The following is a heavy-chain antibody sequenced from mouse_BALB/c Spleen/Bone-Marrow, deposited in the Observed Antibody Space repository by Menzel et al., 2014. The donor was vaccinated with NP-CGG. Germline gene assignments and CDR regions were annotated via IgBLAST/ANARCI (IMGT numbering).Heavy chain of an antibody. J-gene: IGHJ1*01. CDR1: GFNVKDTY. Sequence: VQLQQSGAELVKPGASVKLSCTASGFNVKDTYMHWVKQRPEQGLEWIGRIDPANGNTKYDPKFQGRATITAYTSAKTAYLQLSSLISEDTAVYYCARGGTTATWYFDVWGAGTTVTVSS. D-gene: IGHD1-2*01. CDR2: IDPANGNT. CDR3: ARGGTTATWYFDV. V-gene: IGHV14-3*02.